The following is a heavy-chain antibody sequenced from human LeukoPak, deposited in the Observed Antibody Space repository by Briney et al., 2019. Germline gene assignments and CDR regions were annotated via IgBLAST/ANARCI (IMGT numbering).Heavy chain of an antibody. J-gene: IGHJ4*02. Sequence: ASVTLSFTASGYTFTVYYMHWVRQAPGQGLEWMGWINPNSGGTNYSQKFQGRVTMTRDTSISTAYMELSRLRSDDTAVYYCARDARGYSYGYFDYWGQGTLVTVSS. CDR3: ARDARGYSYGYFDY. D-gene: IGHD5-18*01. CDR2: INPNSGGT. CDR1: GYTFTVYY. V-gene: IGHV1-2*02.